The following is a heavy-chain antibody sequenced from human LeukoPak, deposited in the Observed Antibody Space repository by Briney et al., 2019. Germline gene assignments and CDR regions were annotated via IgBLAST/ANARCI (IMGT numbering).Heavy chain of an antibody. CDR1: GFTFSDYY. J-gene: IGHJ4*02. V-gene: IGHV3-72*01. D-gene: IGHD2-15*01. CDR3: VRRAASGHLDY. CDR2: TRNKANSYTT. Sequence: HAGGALRLSCSASGFTFSDYYIDWVRQAPGKGLEWVGRTRNKANSYTTEYAASVRDRFTMSRDDSKNSLWLQMNSLKSEYTAVYYCVRRAASGHLDYWGQGTLVTVSS.